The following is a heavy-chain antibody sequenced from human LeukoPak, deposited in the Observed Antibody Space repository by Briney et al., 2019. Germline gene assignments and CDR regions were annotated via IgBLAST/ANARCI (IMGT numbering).Heavy chain of an antibody. Sequence: ASVKVSCKASGYTFTGYYMHWVRQAPGQGLEWMGWINPNSGGTNYAQKFQGRVTVTRDTSISTAYMELSRLRSDDTAVYYCARDPVNYDFWSGYYFDYWGQGTLVTVSS. D-gene: IGHD3-3*01. J-gene: IGHJ4*02. CDR3: ARDPVNYDFWSGYYFDY. CDR1: GYTFTGYY. V-gene: IGHV1-2*02. CDR2: INPNSGGT.